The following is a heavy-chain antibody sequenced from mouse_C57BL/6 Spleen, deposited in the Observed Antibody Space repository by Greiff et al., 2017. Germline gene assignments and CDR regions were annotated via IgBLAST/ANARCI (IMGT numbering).Heavy chain of an antibody. J-gene: IGHJ4*01. D-gene: IGHD2-5*01. Sequence: EVKLMESGGGLVKPGGSLKLSCAASGFTFSDYGMHWVRQAPEKGLEWVAYISSGSSTIYYADTVKGRFTISRDNAKNTLFLQMTSLRSEDTAMYYCARQDSNYYAMDYWGQGTSVTVSS. CDR3: ARQDSNYYAMDY. V-gene: IGHV5-17*01. CDR1: GFTFSDYG. CDR2: ISSGSSTI.